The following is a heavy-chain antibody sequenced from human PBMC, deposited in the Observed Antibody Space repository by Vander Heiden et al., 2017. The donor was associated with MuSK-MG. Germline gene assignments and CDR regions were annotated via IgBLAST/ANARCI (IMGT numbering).Heavy chain of an antibody. Sequence: VQLVETGGGVVQPGSSLRLLCPASGFTLRGYAMHWVRQAPGKGLEWVAVISYDGSNKYYADSVKGRFTISRDNSKNTLYLQMNSLRAEDTAVYYCASPPLPYGDYGHFDYWCHGTLVTVSS. D-gene: IGHD4-17*01. CDR3: ASPPLPYGDYGHFDY. CDR2: ISYDGSNK. J-gene: IGHJ4*01. V-gene: IGHV3-30*04. CDR1: GFTLRGYA.